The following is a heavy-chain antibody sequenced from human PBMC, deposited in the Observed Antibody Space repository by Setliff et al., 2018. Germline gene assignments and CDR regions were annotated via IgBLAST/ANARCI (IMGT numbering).Heavy chain of an antibody. D-gene: IGHD6-19*01. J-gene: IGHJ6*02. CDR2: IIPIFGTA. CDR3: ARDYPADSSGWYPYYYGMDV. V-gene: IGHV1-69*05. CDR1: GYTFSSYA. Sequence: GASVKVSCKASGYTFSSYAVSWVRQAPGQGLEWMGGIIPIFGTANYAQKFQGRVTITTDESTSTAYMELSSLRSEDTAVYYCARDYPADSSGWYPYYYGMDVWGQGTTVTVSS.